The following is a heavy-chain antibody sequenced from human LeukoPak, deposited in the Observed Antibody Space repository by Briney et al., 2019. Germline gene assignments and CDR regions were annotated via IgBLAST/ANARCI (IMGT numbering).Heavy chain of an antibody. CDR1: GFTFSTYN. D-gene: IGHD6-6*01. CDR2: ISSDGSNI. V-gene: IGHV3-48*04. Sequence: GGSLRLPCVASGFTFSTYNMNWVRQAPGKGLEWVSYISSDGSNIIYADSVKGRFTISRDNFRNSLFLQMNSLRAEDTAVYYCARRIAALSRAPDYWGQGTLVTVSS. J-gene: IGHJ4*02. CDR3: ARRIAALSRAPDY.